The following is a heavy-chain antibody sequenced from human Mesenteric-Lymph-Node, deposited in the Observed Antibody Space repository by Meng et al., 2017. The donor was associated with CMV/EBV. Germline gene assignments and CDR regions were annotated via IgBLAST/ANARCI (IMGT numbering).Heavy chain of an antibody. J-gene: IGHJ4*02. Sequence: ATFSRYAISWVRQAPGQGLEWMGGIIPVLGTPNYAQRFQGRVTITADESASTVFMELSSLRSDDTAVYYCAREPASFGSATYYFVYWGQGTLVTVSS. D-gene: IGHD3-10*01. CDR2: IIPVLGTP. CDR3: AREPASFGSATYYFVY. CDR1: ATFSRYA. V-gene: IGHV1-69*01.